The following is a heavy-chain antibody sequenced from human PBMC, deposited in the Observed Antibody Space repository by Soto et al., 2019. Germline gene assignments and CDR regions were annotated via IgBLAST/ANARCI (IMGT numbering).Heavy chain of an antibody. Sequence: ASVKVSCKXSGGTFSSYAISWVRQAPGQGLEWMGGIIPIFGTANYAQKFQGRVTITADKSTSTAYMELSSLRSEDTAVYYCARVVEIGLVATTNYYYYGMDVWGQGTTVTVSS. V-gene: IGHV1-69*06. CDR1: GGTFSSYA. CDR2: IIPIFGTA. D-gene: IGHD5-12*01. CDR3: ARVVEIGLVATTNYYYYGMDV. J-gene: IGHJ6*02.